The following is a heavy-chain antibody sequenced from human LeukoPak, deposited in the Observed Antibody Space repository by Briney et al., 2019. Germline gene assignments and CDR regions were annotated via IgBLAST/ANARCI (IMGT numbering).Heavy chain of an antibody. Sequence: HPGGSLRLSCAASGFSFSSYWMSWVRQAPGKGLEWVASIKQDGGEKFYVDSVKGRFTISKDNAKNSLYLQMNSLRAEDTAVCYCAREDHSNYNYWGQGTLVTVSS. CDR2: IKQDGGEK. CDR1: GFSFSSYW. J-gene: IGHJ4*02. D-gene: IGHD4-11*01. V-gene: IGHV3-7*01. CDR3: AREDHSNYNY.